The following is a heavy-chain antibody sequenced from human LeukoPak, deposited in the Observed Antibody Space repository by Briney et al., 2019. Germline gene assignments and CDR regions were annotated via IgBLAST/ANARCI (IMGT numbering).Heavy chain of an antibody. Sequence: GGSLRLSCAASGFTFSSYEMNWVRQAPGRGLEWVSYISTRGGTMYYADSVKGRFIISRDNAKNSLYLQMNSLRAEDTAVYYCARAGGGFWFGPWGQGTLVTVSS. CDR2: ISTRGGTM. J-gene: IGHJ5*02. CDR1: GFTFSSYE. V-gene: IGHV3-48*03. D-gene: IGHD3-16*01. CDR3: ARAGGGFWFGP.